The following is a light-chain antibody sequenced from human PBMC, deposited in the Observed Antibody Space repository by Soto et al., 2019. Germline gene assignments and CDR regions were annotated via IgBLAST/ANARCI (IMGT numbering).Light chain of an antibody. CDR3: QQSYSTPGLT. V-gene: IGKV1-39*01. CDR2: AAS. J-gene: IGKJ4*01. Sequence: DIQMTQSPSSLSASVGDRVTITCRASQSISFYLNWYQQKPGKAPKLLIYAASSLQSGVPSRFSSSGSGTGFTLTISSLQPEDFATYYCQQSYSTPGLTFGGGTKVEIK. CDR1: QSISFY.